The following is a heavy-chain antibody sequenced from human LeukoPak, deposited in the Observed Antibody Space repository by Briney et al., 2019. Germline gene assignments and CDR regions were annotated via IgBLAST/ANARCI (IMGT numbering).Heavy chain of an antibody. D-gene: IGHD3-3*01. Sequence: PGGSLRLSCAASGFTFSSYWMHWVRQGPGKGLVWVSRINSDGSTTIYADSVKGRFTISRDNAKNTLYLQMNSLRAEDTAVYYCARSVPYYDFWSGYYIEERVFDAFDIWGQGTMVTVSS. CDR3: ARSVPYYDFWSGYYIEERVFDAFDI. CDR2: INSDGSTT. J-gene: IGHJ3*02. V-gene: IGHV3-74*01. CDR1: GFTFSSYW.